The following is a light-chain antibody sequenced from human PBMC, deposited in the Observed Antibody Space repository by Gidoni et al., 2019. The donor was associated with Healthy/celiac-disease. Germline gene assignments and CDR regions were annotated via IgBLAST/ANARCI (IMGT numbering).Light chain of an antibody. CDR2: AAS. CDR3: QKYNSAPLT. J-gene: IGKJ3*01. CDR1: QGSSNY. V-gene: IGKV1-27*01. Sequence: DIPLTPSPSSLSASVGDRVTLTCRASQGSSNYLAWYQQKPGKVPKLLIYAASTLQSGVPARFSGSGSGTDFTLTISSLQPEDVATYYCQKYNSAPLTFXPXTKVDIK.